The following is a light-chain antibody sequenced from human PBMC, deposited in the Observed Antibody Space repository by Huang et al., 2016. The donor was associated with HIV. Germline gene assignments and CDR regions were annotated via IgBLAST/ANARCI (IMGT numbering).Light chain of an antibody. CDR2: GAS. Sequence: EIVLTQSPGTLSLSPGESAALSCRASQSISSSYFAWYQQKPGQAPRLLILGASSRATGIPDRFSGSGSETNFTLTISRLEPEDFAVCYCQPYGSSSYTFGQGTKVEIK. J-gene: IGKJ2*01. V-gene: IGKV3-20*01. CDR1: QSISSSY. CDR3: QPYGSSSYT.